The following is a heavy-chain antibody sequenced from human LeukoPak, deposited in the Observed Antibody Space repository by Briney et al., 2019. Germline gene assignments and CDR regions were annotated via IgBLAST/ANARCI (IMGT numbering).Heavy chain of an antibody. J-gene: IGHJ6*02. CDR2: IYWNDDK. CDR3: AHMGLHGSSWYRHDYYGMDV. CDR1: GFSLSTSGVG. V-gene: IGHV2-5*01. D-gene: IGHD6-13*01. Sequence: SGPTLVNPTQTLTLTCTFSGFSLSTSGVGVGWIRQPPGRALEWLALIYWNDDKRYSPSLKSRLTITKDTSKNQVVLTMTNMDPVDTATYYCAHMGLHGSSWYRHDYYGMDVWGQGTTVTVSS.